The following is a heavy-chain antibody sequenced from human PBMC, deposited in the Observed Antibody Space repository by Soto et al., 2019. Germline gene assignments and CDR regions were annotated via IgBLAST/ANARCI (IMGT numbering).Heavy chain of an antibody. D-gene: IGHD1-7*01. J-gene: IGHJ6*02. CDR3: ARVYRKLELRSVRYYYYGMDV. CDR2: IYTSGST. V-gene: IGHV4-4*07. Sequence: SETLSLTCTVSGGSISSYYWSWIRQPAGKGLEWIGRIYTSGSTNYNPSLKSRVTMSVDTSKNQFSLKLSSVTAADTAVYYCARVYRKLELRSVRYYYYGMDVWGQGTTVTVSS. CDR1: GGSISSYY.